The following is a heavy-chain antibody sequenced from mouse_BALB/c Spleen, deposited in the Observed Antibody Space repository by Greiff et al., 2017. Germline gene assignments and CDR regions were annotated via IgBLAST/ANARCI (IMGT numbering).Heavy chain of an antibody. D-gene: IGHD2-14*01. Sequence: QVQLQQSGAELVRPGSSVKISCKASGYAFSSYWMNWVKQRPGQGLEWIGQIYPGDGDTNYNGKFKGKATLTADKSSSTAYMQLSSLTSEDSAVYFCAGDYRYDGPFAYWGQGTLVTVSA. J-gene: IGHJ3*01. CDR1: GYAFSSYW. CDR3: AGDYRYDGPFAY. CDR2: IYPGDGDT. V-gene: IGHV1-80*01.